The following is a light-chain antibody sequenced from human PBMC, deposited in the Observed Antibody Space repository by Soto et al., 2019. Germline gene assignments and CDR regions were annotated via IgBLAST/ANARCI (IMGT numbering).Light chain of an antibody. J-gene: IGKJ1*01. CDR1: QSVSSK. Sequence: EIVMTQSPAALSVSPGEGATLSCRASQSVSSKLAWYQQKPGQAPRLLIYGASTRATGIPARFSGSGSGTEFTLIISSLQSEDSAVYYCQQYNSWLWTFGQGPKVDIK. V-gene: IGKV3-15*01. CDR3: QQYNSWLWT. CDR2: GAS.